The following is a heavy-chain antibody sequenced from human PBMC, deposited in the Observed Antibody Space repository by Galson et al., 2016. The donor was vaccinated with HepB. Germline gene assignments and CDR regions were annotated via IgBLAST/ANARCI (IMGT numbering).Heavy chain of an antibody. D-gene: IGHD3-10*01. CDR2: IIASIETA. CDR3: AKGLEGVSGAFDI. V-gene: IGHV1-69*13. Sequence: SVMVSCKVSGGAFRKYVMTWVRQAPGQGPKWIGGIIASIETASYAQNFQDRVTITADESTNTTYMELSGLGSEDTALYYCAKGLEGVSGAFDIWGQGTMVTVSS. CDR1: GGAFRKYV. J-gene: IGHJ3*02.